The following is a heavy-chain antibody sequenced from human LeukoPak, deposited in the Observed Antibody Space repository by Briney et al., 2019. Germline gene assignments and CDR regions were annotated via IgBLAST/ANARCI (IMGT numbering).Heavy chain of an antibody. CDR3: ARHSDAFDI. CDR1: GDSISGSTYY. CDR2: ISYSGT. J-gene: IGHJ3*02. Sequence: SETLSLTCTVSGDSISGSTYYWAWIRQPPGKGLGWIGSISYSGTYYNPSLKSRVTISVDTSKNQFSLKLSSVTAADTAMCYCARHSDAFDIWGQGTIVTVSS. V-gene: IGHV4-39*01.